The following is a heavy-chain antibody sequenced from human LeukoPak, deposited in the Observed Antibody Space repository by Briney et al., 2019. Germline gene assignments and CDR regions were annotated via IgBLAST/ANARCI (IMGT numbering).Heavy chain of an antibody. CDR1: GYTLTELS. CDR3: ARERAGAFDI. D-gene: IGHD6-25*01. J-gene: IGHJ3*02. CDR2: MNPNSGNT. Sequence: ASVKVSCKVSGYTLTELSMHWVRQATGQGLEWMGWMNPNSGNTGYAQKFQGKVTMTRNTSISTAYMELSSLRSEDTAVYYCARERAGAFDIWGQGTMVTVSS. V-gene: IGHV1-8*01.